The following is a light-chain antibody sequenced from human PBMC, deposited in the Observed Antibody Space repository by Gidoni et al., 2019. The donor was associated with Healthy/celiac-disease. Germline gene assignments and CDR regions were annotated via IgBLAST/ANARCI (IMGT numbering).Light chain of an antibody. CDR2: SNN. CDR3: AAWDDSLNGHV. Sequence: QSVLTQPPSASGTPGQRVTISCSGISSNIGSNTVNWYQQLPGTAPKLLIYSNNQRPSGVPDRFSGSKSGTSASLAISGLQSEDEADYYCAAWDDSLNGHVFGGGTKLTVL. J-gene: IGLJ3*02. CDR1: SSNIGSNT. V-gene: IGLV1-44*01.